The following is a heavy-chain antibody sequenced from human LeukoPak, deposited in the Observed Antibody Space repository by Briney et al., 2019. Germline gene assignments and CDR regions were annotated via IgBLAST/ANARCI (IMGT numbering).Heavy chain of an antibody. CDR3: AKDGGSPYYFDY. J-gene: IGHJ4*02. CDR2: INPNSGGT. CDR1: GYTFTVYF. V-gene: IGHV1-2*02. D-gene: IGHD1-26*01. Sequence: ASVKVSFKASGYTFTVYFMHWVRQAPGQGPEWMGWINPNSGGTNYAQKFQGRVTMTRDTSISTAHMELSRLRSDDTAVYYCAKDGGSPYYFDYWGQGTLVPVSS.